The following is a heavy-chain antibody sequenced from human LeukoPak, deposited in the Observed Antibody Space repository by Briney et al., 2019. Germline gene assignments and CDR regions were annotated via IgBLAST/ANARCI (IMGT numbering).Heavy chain of an antibody. CDR2: IYFSGST. Sequence: PSETLSLTCGVSGGSISFYYWSWIRQPPGKGLEWIGYIYFSGSTNYNPSLKSRVTISVDTSKNQFSLKLTSVTAADTAVYYCARGGNYEDYWGQGTLVTVSS. CDR3: ARGGNYEDY. J-gene: IGHJ4*02. D-gene: IGHD1-7*01. V-gene: IGHV4-59*01. CDR1: GGSISFYY.